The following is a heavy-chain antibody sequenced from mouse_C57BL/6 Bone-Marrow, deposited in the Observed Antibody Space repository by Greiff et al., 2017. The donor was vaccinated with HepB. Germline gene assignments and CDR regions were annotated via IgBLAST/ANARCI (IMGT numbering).Heavy chain of an antibody. CDR2: IDPENGDT. D-gene: IGHD3-2*02. Sequence: EVHLVESGAELVRPGASVKLSCTASGFNIKDDYMHWVKQRPEQGLEWIGWIDPENGDTEYASKFQGKATITADTSSNTAYLQLSSLTSEDTAVYYCTKGSGHFDYWGQGTTLTVSS. CDR3: TKGSGHFDY. CDR1: GFNIKDDY. J-gene: IGHJ2*01. V-gene: IGHV14-4*01.